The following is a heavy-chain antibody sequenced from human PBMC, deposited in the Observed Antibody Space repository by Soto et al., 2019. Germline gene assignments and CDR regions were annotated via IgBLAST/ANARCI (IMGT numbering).Heavy chain of an antibody. J-gene: IGHJ3*02. CDR2: IYYSGST. Sequence: QVQLQESGPGLVKPSQTLSLTCTVSGGSISSGGYYWSWIRQHPGKGLEWIGYIYYSGSTYYNPSPKSRVTVSVDTSKNQFSLKLSSVTAADTAVYYCARALEMATTDPDAFDIWGQGTMVTVSS. V-gene: IGHV4-31*03. CDR1: GGSISSGGYY. CDR3: ARALEMATTDPDAFDI. D-gene: IGHD5-12*01.